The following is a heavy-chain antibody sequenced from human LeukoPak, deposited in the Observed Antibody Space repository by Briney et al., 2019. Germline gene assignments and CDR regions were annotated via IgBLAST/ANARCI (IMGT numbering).Heavy chain of an antibody. CDR2: INPNSGGT. Sequence: ASVKVSCKASGYTFTGYYMHWVRQAPGQGLEWMGRINPNSGGTNYAQKFQGRVTTTRDTSISTAYMELSRLRSDDTAVYYCALSLGATGQFDYWGQGTLVTVSS. D-gene: IGHD1-26*01. CDR3: ALSLGATGQFDY. V-gene: IGHV1-2*06. J-gene: IGHJ4*02. CDR1: GYTFTGYY.